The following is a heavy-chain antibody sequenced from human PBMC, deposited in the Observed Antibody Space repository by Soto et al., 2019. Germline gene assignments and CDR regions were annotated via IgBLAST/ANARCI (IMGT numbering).Heavy chain of an antibody. J-gene: IGHJ6*02. CDR3: ARGRGYSYGYYYYYYGMDV. CDR2: INHSGST. CDR1: GGSFSGYY. V-gene: IGHV4-34*01. D-gene: IGHD5-18*01. Sequence: SETLSLTCAVYGGSFSGYYWSWIRQPPGKGLEWIGEINHSGSTNYNPSLKSRVTISVDTSKNQFSLKLSSVTAADTAVYYCARGRGYSYGYYYYYYGMDVWGQGTTVTVSS.